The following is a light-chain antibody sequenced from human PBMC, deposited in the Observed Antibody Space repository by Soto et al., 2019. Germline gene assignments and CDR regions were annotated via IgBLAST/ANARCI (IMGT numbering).Light chain of an antibody. CDR1: QGISSW. Sequence: DIHMTQSPSSVSASVGYIFTITCRASQGISSWLAWYQQKPGKAPKLLIYAASSLQSGVPSRLSGSGYGTDLTITISSLQTEDFETYYCQQANSSPITFGHGTRLEIK. J-gene: IGKJ5*01. CDR3: QQANSSPIT. V-gene: IGKV1D-12*01. CDR2: AAS.